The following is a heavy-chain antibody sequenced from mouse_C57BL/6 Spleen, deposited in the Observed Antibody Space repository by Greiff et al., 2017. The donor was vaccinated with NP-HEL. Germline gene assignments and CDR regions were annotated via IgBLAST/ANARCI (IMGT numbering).Heavy chain of an antibody. D-gene: IGHD4-1*01. CDR3: ARGPGSGAMDY. CDR1: GFTFSDYG. Sequence: EVHLVESGGGLVKPGGSLKLSCAASGFTFSDYGMHWVRQAPEKGLEWVAYISSGSSTIYYADTVKGRFTISRDNAKNTLFLQMTSLRSEDTAMYYCARGPGSGAMDYWGQGTSVTVSS. V-gene: IGHV5-17*01. CDR2: ISSGSSTI. J-gene: IGHJ4*01.